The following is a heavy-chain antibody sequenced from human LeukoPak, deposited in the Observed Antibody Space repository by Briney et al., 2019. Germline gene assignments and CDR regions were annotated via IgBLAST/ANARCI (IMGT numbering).Heavy chain of an antibody. CDR2: IYPGDSDT. CDR1: GYSFTSYW. J-gene: IGHJ3*02. Sequence: GESLKISCKGSGYSFTSYWIGWVRQMPGKGLEWMGIIYPGDSDTRYSPSFQGQVTTSADKSISTAYLQWSSLKASDTAMYYCARRPGHYDFWSGYGRGAFDIWGQGTMVTVSS. CDR3: ARRPGHYDFWSGYGRGAFDI. D-gene: IGHD3-3*01. V-gene: IGHV5-51*01.